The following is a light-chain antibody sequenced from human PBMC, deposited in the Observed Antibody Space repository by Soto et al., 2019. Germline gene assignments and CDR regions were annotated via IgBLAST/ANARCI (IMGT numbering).Light chain of an antibody. J-gene: IGKJ2*01. V-gene: IGKV1-12*01. CDR2: AAS. CDR3: QQANDFPYT. CDR1: HVISNW. Sequence: DIQMTQSPSSVSASVGDTVNITCRASHVISNWLAWYQRRAGKAPKLLIYAASRLQSGVPSRFSGSGSGPDFTLTISGLQPEDVASYYCQQANDFPYTFGQGTKLEI.